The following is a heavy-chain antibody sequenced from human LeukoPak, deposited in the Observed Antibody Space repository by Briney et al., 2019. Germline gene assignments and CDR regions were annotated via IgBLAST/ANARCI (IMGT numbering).Heavy chain of an antibody. CDR1: GYTFTSYG. CDR3: ARRAGGYSHPYDY. D-gene: IGHD4-23*01. J-gene: IGHJ4*02. V-gene: IGHV1-18*01. Sequence: ASVKVSCKASGYTFTSYGISWVRQAPGQGLEWMGWISAYNGYTHYAQMLQGRVTMTTDTSTTTAYMELRSLGSDDTAVYYCARRAGGYSHPYDYWGQGILVTVSS. CDR2: ISAYNGYT.